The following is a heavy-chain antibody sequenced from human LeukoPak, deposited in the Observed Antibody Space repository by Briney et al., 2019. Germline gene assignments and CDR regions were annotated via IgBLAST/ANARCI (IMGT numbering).Heavy chain of an antibody. V-gene: IGHV4-59*01. CDR2: VHYSGNT. CDR1: GGPISVYY. J-gene: IGHJ5*02. CDR3: ARHSSRYYYNTTGSQGFDP. D-gene: IGHD3-22*01. Sequence: SETLALTCTVSGGPISVYYWSWIRQPPTKGLEWIGYVHYSGNTNYNPSLESRVTISLETSKNLFSLQLKSLTAADTAVYYCARHSSRYYYNTTGSQGFDPWGQGTLVTASS.